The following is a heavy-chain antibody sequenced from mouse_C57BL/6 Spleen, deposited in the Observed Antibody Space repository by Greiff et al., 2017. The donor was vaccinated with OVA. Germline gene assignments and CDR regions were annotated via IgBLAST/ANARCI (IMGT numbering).Heavy chain of an antibody. Sequence: EVMLVESGEGLVKPGGSLKLSCAASGFTFSSYAMSWVRQTPEKRLEWVAYISSGGDYIYYADTVKGQFTISRDNARNTLYLQMSSLKSEDTAMYYCTRATTVVAGSYYFDYWGQGTTLTVSS. CDR3: TRATTVVAGSYYFDY. CDR1: GFTFSSYA. J-gene: IGHJ2*01. V-gene: IGHV5-9-1*02. CDR2: ISSGGDYI. D-gene: IGHD1-1*01.